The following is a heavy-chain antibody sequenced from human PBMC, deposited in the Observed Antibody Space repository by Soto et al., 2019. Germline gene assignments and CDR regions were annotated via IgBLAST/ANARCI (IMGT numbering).Heavy chain of an antibody. CDR1: GFTFSSYG. V-gene: IGHV3-33*01. J-gene: IGHJ6*02. CDR2: IWYDGSNK. Sequence: PGGSLRLSCAASGFTFSSYGMHWVRQGPGKGLEWVAVIWYDGSNKYYEDSVKGRFTISRDNSKNTLYLQMNSLRAEDTAVYYCARDGPAAGKQRYYYYGMDVWGQGTTVTVSS. D-gene: IGHD6-13*01. CDR3: ARDGPAAGKQRYYYYGMDV.